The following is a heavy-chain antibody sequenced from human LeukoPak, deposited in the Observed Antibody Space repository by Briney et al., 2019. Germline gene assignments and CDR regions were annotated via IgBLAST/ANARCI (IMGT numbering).Heavy chain of an antibody. V-gene: IGHV4-31*03. J-gene: IGHJ4*02. CDR3: ARERRSSGYPLEGN. Sequence: SETLSLTCTVSGGSINSVSYYWSWIRQRPGKGLEWIGYSHYSGPTYYNPSLKSRATISVDTSKNQFSLKLSSVTAADTAVYYCARERRSSGYPLEGNWGQGTLVTVSS. D-gene: IGHD3-22*01. CDR1: GGSINSVSYY. CDR2: SHYSGPT.